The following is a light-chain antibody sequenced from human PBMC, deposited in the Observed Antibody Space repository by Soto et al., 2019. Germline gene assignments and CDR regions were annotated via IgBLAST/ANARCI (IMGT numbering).Light chain of an antibody. V-gene: IGLV2-14*03. J-gene: IGLJ1*01. CDR3: SSYRSTSTLGV. Sequence: QSALTQPASVSGSPGQSITISCSGTSSDVGAYTYVSWYQVHPGEPPKLVIYDDSKRPSGVSNRFSGSKSGNTASLTISGLQAEDEGDYYCSSYRSTSTLGVFGTGTKLTVL. CDR1: SSDVGAYTY. CDR2: DDS.